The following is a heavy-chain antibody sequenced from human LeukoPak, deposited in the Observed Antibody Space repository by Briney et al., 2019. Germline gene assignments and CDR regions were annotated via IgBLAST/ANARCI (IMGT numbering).Heavy chain of an antibody. Sequence: SETLSLTCTVSGGSISSYYWSWIRQPPGKGLEWIGYIYYSGSTNHNPSLKSRVTISVDTSKNQFSLKLSSVTAADTAVYYCARVLDTAMALGFYYFDYWGQGTLVTVSS. D-gene: IGHD5-18*01. CDR1: GGSISSYY. V-gene: IGHV4-59*01. J-gene: IGHJ4*02. CDR2: IYYSGST. CDR3: ARVLDTAMALGFYYFDY.